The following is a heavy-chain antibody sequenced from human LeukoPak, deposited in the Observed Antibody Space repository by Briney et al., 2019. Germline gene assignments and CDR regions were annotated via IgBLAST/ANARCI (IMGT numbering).Heavy chain of an antibody. V-gene: IGHV3-21*01. Sequence: GGSLRLSCAASGFTFSTYSMNWVRQAPGKGLEWVSSISSGRGYIYYADSVKGRFSISRDNAKNSLYLQMNSLRAEDTAVYYCARQCYHYDSNESCDYWGQGTLVTVSS. CDR1: GFTFSTYS. CDR2: ISSGRGYI. CDR3: ARQCYHYDSNESCDY. D-gene: IGHD3-22*01. J-gene: IGHJ4*02.